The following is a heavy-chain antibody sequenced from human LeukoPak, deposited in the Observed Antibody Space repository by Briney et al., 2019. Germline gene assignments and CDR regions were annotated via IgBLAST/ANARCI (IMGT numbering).Heavy chain of an antibody. CDR3: ARGAVPAGDYYYYYMDV. CDR2: IIPIFGTA. D-gene: IGHD2-2*01. CDR1: GGTFSSYA. J-gene: IGHJ6*03. V-gene: IGHV1-69*01. Sequence: ASVKVSCKASGGTFSSYAISWVRQVPGQGLEWMGGIIPIFGTANYAQKFQGRVTITADESTSTAYMELSSLRSEDTAVYYCARGAVPAGDYYYYYMDVWGKGTTVTVSS.